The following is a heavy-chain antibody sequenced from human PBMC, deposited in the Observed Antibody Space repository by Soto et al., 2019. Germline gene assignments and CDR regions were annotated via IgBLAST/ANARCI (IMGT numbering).Heavy chain of an antibody. D-gene: IGHD2-15*01. V-gene: IGHV3-30*03. CDR2: ISYDGNVK. CDR1: GFTFSSYG. Sequence: GGSLRLSCADFGFTFSSYGMHWISQAQGKGLEWVAVISYDGNVKYYVDSVKGRFTFSRDNYKNTLFLQMNSLSAEDTAVYYCARCSNKTCYHYYMDVWGKGTTVTVSS. CDR3: ARCSNKTCYHYYMDV. J-gene: IGHJ6*03.